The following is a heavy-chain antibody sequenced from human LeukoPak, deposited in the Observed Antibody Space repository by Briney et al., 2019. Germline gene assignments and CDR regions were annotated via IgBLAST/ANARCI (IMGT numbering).Heavy chain of an antibody. Sequence: GGSLRLSCAASGFTFSSYGMHWVRQAPGKGLEWVAVISYDGSNKYYADSVKGRFTISRDNSKNTLYLQMNSLRAEDTAVYYCAKDRIVQYFQHWGQGTLVTVSS. V-gene: IGHV3-30*18. D-gene: IGHD2-15*01. J-gene: IGHJ1*01. CDR2: ISYDGSNK. CDR3: AKDRIVQYFQH. CDR1: GFTFSSYG.